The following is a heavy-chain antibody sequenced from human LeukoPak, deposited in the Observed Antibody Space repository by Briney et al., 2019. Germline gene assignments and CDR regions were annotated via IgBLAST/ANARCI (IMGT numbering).Heavy chain of an antibody. CDR2: ISLVGATT. Sequence: GGSLRLSCPASGFTFSSYAMSWVRQAPGKGLEWVSGISLVGATTYYAGSVEGRFTISRDNSKNTLYLQMNSLRADDTAVYYCAKDSAKKYDDYWGQGTLVTVSS. V-gene: IGHV3-23*01. CDR3: AKDSAKKYDDY. D-gene: IGHD2/OR15-2a*01. CDR1: GFTFSSYA. J-gene: IGHJ4*02.